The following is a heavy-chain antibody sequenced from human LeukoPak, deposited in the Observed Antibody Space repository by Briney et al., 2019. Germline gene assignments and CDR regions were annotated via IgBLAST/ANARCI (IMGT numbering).Heavy chain of an antibody. J-gene: IGHJ6*02. CDR1: GGSISSGGYS. V-gene: IGHV4-30-2*01. CDR2: IYHSGST. D-gene: IGHD6-13*01. Sequence: PSQTLSLTCAVSGGSISSGGYSWSWIRQPPGKGLEWIGYIYHSGSTYYNPSLKSRVTISVDRSKNQFSLKLSSVTAADTAVYYCARNRIAAAGTLNYYYYYGIDVWGQGTTVTVSS. CDR3: ARNRIAAAGTLNYYYYYGIDV.